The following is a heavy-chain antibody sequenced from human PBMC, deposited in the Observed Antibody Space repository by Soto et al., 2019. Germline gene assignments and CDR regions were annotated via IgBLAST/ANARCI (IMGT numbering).Heavy chain of an antibody. J-gene: IGHJ6*02. V-gene: IGHV1-18*01. CDR1: GYTFSNYG. D-gene: IGHD6-19*01. CDR2: ISGYNGNT. CDR3: SRFIMVGGWFDPNYYHGMDV. Sequence: QVQLVQSGAEVKKPGASVTVSCKTSGYTFSNYGINWVRQAPGQGLEWMGWISGYNGNTNYAQTVQGRVTMTTDTSTGTVYIELRSLKSDDTAIYYCSRFIMVGGWFDPNYYHGMDVWGQGTTVTVYS.